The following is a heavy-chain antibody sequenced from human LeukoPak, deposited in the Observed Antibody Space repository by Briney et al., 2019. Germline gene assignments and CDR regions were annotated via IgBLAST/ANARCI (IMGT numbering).Heavy chain of an antibody. CDR2: ISSSSSYI. J-gene: IGHJ4*02. Sequence: GGSLRLSCAASGFTFSSYSMNWVRQAPGKGLEWVSSISSSSSYIYYGDSVKGRFTISRDNAKDSLYLQMNSLRAEDTAVYYCARDYEIYWGQGALVTVSS. V-gene: IGHV3-21*01. CDR3: ARDYEIY. CDR1: GFTFSSYS. D-gene: IGHD5-12*01.